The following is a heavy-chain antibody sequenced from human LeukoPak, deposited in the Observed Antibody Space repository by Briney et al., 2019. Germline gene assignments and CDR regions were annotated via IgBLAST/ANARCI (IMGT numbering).Heavy chain of an antibody. J-gene: IGHJ4*02. V-gene: IGHV3-21*01. CDR2: ISSSSSYI. CDR3: ARSYYDSGGYWCY. Sequence: PGGSLRLSCAASGFTFSSYSMNWVRQAPGKGLEWVSSISSSSSYIYYADSVKGRFTISRDNAKNSLYLQMNSLRAEDTAVYYCARSYYDSGGYWCYWGQGTLVTVSS. CDR1: GFTFSSYS. D-gene: IGHD3-22*01.